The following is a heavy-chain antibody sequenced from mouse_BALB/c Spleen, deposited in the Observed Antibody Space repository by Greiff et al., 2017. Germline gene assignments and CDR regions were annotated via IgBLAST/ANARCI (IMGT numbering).Heavy chain of an antibody. CDR2: IYPGDGDT. Sequence: VQLQQSGAELAKPGASVKMSCKASGYAFSSYWMNWVKQRPGQGLEWIGQIYPGDGDTNYNGKFKGKATLTADKSSSTAYMQLSSLTSEDSAVYFCARSGGNYVAMDYWGQGTSVTVSS. D-gene: IGHD2-1*01. CDR1: GYAFSSYW. V-gene: IGHV1-80*01. CDR3: ARSGGNYVAMDY. J-gene: IGHJ4*01.